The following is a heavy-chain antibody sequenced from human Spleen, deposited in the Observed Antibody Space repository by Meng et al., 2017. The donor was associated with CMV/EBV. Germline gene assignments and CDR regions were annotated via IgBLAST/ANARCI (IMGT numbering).Heavy chain of an antibody. CDR1: GFTFSGYW. CDR2: INRDGSST. V-gene: IGHV3-74*01. CDR3: ARDTPALDAFDI. Sequence: GESLKISCAASGFTFSGYWMHWVRQPPGKGLVWVSHINRDGSSTNYADSVKGRFTISRDNAKNTLYLQMNSLRAEDTAVYYCARDTPALDAFDIWGQGTMVTVSS. J-gene: IGHJ3*02.